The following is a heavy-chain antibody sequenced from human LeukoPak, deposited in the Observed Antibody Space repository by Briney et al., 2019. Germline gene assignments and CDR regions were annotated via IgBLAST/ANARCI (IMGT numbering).Heavy chain of an antibody. D-gene: IGHD3-9*01. V-gene: IGHV3-23*01. CDR1: GFNFRNYA. CDR2: IGSGGDTT. J-gene: IGHJ4*02. Sequence: PGGSLRLSCVASGFNFRNYAMSWVRQAPGKGLEWVSGIGSGGDTTYYTVPVNGRVTVSRDNSKNTLYLQFNSLTAEDTAIYYCARDVRYFDTLDYWGPGTLVTVSS. CDR3: ARDVRYFDTLDY.